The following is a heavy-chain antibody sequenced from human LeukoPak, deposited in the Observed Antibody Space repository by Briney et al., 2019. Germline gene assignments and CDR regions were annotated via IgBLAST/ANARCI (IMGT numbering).Heavy chain of an antibody. CDR3: VRDRPHNCFDP. V-gene: IGHV3-74*01. CDR2: IDNDGTNT. D-gene: IGHD6-6*01. Sequence: GGSLRLSCAASEFTFSANWMHWVRQVPGKGLVYIAYIDNDGTNTNYADSVKGRFTISRGNAKNTLYLQMNSLRVEDTAVYYCVRDRPHNCFDPWGQGTLVTVSS. J-gene: IGHJ5*02. CDR1: EFTFSANW.